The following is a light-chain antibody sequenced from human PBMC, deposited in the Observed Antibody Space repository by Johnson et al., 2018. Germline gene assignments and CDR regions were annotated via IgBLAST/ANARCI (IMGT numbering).Light chain of an antibody. V-gene: IGLV1-51*02. Sequence: QSVLTQPPSVSAAPGQKVTISCSGSSSNLGNNYVSWYQQLPGTAPKLLIYENNKRPSGIPDRFSGSKSGTSATLGITGLQTGAEADHYCGTWDIPRSAGDVCGTGTRVAVL. CDR2: ENN. CDR3: GTWDIPRSAGDV. J-gene: IGLJ1*01. CDR1: SSNLGNNY.